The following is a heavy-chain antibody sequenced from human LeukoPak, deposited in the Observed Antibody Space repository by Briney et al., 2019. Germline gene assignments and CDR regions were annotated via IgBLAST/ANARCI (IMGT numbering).Heavy chain of an antibody. CDR2: IYPGDSDT. D-gene: IGHD3-16*02. J-gene: IGHJ4*02. Sequence: GESLKISFKGSGYSFTSYWIGWVRQMPGKGLEWMGIIYPGDSDTRYSPSFQGQVTISADKSISTAYLQWSSLKASDTAMYYCARAGYDYVWGSYRRDYFDYWGQGTLVTVSS. CDR3: ARAGYDYVWGSYRRDYFDY. V-gene: IGHV5-51*01. CDR1: GYSFTSYW.